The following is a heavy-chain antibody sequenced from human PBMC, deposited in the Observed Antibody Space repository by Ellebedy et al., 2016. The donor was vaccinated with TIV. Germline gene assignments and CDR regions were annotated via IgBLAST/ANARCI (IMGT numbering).Heavy chain of an antibody. J-gene: IGHJ5*02. V-gene: IGHV1-8*01. CDR3: TVGLFDP. CDR1: GYTFTSYY. Sequence: AASVQVSCKPSGYTFTSYYTNWVRQAPGQGLECLGWLQPSSGNTGYEQKFEGRVTLTRDTSTGTAYMELNSLKSEDTAVNYCTVGLFDPWGQGTLVTVSS. D-gene: IGHD3-10*01. CDR2: LQPSSGNT.